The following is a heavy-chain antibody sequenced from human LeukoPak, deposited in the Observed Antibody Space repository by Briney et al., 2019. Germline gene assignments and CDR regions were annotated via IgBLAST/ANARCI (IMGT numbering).Heavy chain of an antibody. CDR2: IRYDRNNK. V-gene: IGHV3-30*02. J-gene: IGHJ4*02. CDR1: GITFSSYG. Sequence: GGSLRLSCAASGITFSSYGMHWVRQAPGKGLEWVAFIRYDRNNKYYVDSVKGRFTISRDNSKNTLFLQMNSLRAEDTAVYYCAKVGLNDYASSGYIDYWGQGTLVTVSS. CDR3: AKVGLNDYASSGYIDY. D-gene: IGHD3-22*01.